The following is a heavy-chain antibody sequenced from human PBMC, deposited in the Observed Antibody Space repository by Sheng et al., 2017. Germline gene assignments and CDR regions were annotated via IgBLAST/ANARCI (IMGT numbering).Heavy chain of an antibody. CDR1: GGSFSGYY. Sequence: QVQLQQWGAGLLKPSETLSLTCAVYGGSFSGYYWSWIRQPPGKGLEWIGEINHSGSTNYNPSLKSRVTISVDTSKNQFSLKLSSVTAADTAVYYCARRSKKNWYFDLWGRGTLGHCLL. CDR3: ARRSKKNWYFDL. J-gene: IGHJ2*01. CDR2: INHSGST. V-gene: IGHV4-34*01.